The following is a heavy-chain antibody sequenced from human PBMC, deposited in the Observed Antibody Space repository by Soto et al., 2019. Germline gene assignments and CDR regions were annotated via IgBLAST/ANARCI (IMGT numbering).Heavy chain of an antibody. CDR3: ARDRGDSSSYYYYYGMDV. Sequence: SVKVSCKASGGTFSSYAISWVRQAPGQGLEWIGGIIPIFGTANYAQKFQGRVTITADESTSTAYMELSSLRSEDTAVYYCARDRGDSSSYYYYYGMDVWGQGTTVTVSS. V-gene: IGHV1-69*13. CDR2: IIPIFGTA. J-gene: IGHJ6*02. D-gene: IGHD6-6*01. CDR1: GGTFSSYA.